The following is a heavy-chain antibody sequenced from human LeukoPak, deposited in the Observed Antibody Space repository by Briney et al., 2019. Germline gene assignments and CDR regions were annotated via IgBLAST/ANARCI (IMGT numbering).Heavy chain of an antibody. CDR3: VRDGYLGWYYYGSGSYYAASSVDY. CDR1: GYTFTSYG. CDR2: ISAYNGNT. V-gene: IGHV1-18*01. Sequence: GASVKVSCKASGYTFTSYGISWVRQAPGQGLEWMGWISAYNGNTNYAQKLQGRVTMTTDTSTSTAYMELRSLRSDDTAVYYCVRDGYLGWYYYGSGSYYAASSVDYWGQGTLVTVSS. D-gene: IGHD3-10*01. J-gene: IGHJ4*02.